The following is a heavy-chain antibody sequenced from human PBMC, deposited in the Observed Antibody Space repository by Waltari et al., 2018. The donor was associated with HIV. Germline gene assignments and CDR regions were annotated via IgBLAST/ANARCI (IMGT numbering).Heavy chain of an antibody. V-gene: IGHV3-48*03. Sequence: EVQVVESGGGLVQTGGSLRLSCAASAFTVSSFEMNWFRQAPGKGLEWVSYISSSGSTIYFADSVKGRFTMSRDNAKNSLYLRMNSLRAEDTAVYYCARAFMIRGTGAFDIWGQGTMVTVSS. J-gene: IGHJ3*02. D-gene: IGHD3-10*01. CDR2: ISSSGSTI. CDR1: AFTVSSFE. CDR3: ARAFMIRGTGAFDI.